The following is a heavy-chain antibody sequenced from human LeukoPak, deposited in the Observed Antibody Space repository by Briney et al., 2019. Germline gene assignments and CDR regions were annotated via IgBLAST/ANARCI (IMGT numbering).Heavy chain of an antibody. CDR3: ARAGSDGYFDY. D-gene: IGHD3-10*01. V-gene: IGHV4-30-2*01. CDR1: GGSISSGGYS. Sequence: KPTQTLSLTCAVSGGSISSGGYSWSWIRQPPGKGLEWIGYIYHSGSTYYNPSLKSRVTISVDRSKKQFSLKLSSVTAADTAVYYCARAGSDGYFDYWGQGTLVTVSS. CDR2: IYHSGST. J-gene: IGHJ4*02.